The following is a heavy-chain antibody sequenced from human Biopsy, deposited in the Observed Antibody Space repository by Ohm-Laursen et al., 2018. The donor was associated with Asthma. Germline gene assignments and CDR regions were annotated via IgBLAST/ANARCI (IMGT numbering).Heavy chain of an antibody. V-gene: IGHV3-15*01. D-gene: IGHD5-12*01. CDR2: IKSKTDGGTT. CDR3: TTTMVAAIVATISAAFDY. J-gene: IGHJ4*02. CDR1: GFTFSNAW. Sequence: SLRLSCAASGFTFSNAWMSWVRQAPGKGLEWVGRIKSKTDGGTTDYAAPVKGRFTISRDDSKNTLYLQMNSLKTEDTAVYYCTTTMVAAIVATISAAFDYWGQGTLVTGSS.